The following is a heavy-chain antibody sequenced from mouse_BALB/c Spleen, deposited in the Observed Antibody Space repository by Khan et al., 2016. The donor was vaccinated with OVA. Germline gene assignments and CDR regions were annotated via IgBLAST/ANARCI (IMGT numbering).Heavy chain of an antibody. CDR1: GFSLTGYG. CDR2: IWGDGST. Sequence: VQRKESGPGLVAPSQSLSITCTVSGFSLTGYGVNWVRQPPGKGLEWLGMIWGDGSTDYNSALKSRLSITKDNSKSQVFLKMNSLQPDDTARYYCSMAYSSHYSVAMDYWCQGYSVTVSS. V-gene: IGHV2-6-7*01. CDR3: SMAYSSHYSVAMDY. D-gene: IGHD2-10*01. J-gene: IGHJ4*01.